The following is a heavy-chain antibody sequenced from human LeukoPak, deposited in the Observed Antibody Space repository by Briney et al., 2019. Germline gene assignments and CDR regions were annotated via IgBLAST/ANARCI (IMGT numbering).Heavy chain of an antibody. D-gene: IGHD1-1*01. V-gene: IGHV4-39*01. CDR2: IYYSGSP. CDR3: ATWRTAKTGFDY. J-gene: IGHJ4*02. CDR1: GGSISSNNYY. Sequence: SETLSLACTVSGGSISSNNYYWGWIRQPPGKGLEWIGSIYYSGSPYYNPSLKSRVTISVDTSKNQFSLRLRSVTAADTAVYYCATWRTAKTGFDYWGQGTLVTVSS.